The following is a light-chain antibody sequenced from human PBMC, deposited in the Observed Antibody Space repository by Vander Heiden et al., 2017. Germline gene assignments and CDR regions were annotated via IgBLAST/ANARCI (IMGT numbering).Light chain of an antibody. CDR1: SSNIGSNT. J-gene: IGLJ1*01. V-gene: IGLV1-44*01. CDR2: SNN. Sequence: QSVLTQPPSASGTPGQRVTISCSGSSSNIGSNTVNWYQQLPGTAPKLLSYSNNQRPSGVPDRFSGSKSGTSASLAISGLQSEDEADYYCAAWDDSLNGYGFGTGTKVTGL. CDR3: AAWDDSLNGYG.